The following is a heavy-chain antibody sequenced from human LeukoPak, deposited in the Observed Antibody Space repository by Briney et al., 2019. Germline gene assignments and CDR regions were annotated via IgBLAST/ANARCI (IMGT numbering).Heavy chain of an antibody. CDR2: INSDGRST. J-gene: IGHJ4*02. CDR1: GFTFSSYW. D-gene: IGHD3-10*01. V-gene: IGHV3-74*01. Sequence: GGSLRLSCAASGFTFSSYWMHWVRQAPGKGLVWVSRINSDGRSTSYADSVNGRFTISRDNAKSTLYLQMNSLRAEDTAVYYCARVLYYYGSGSYFDYWGQGTLVTVSP. CDR3: ARVLYYYGSGSYFDY.